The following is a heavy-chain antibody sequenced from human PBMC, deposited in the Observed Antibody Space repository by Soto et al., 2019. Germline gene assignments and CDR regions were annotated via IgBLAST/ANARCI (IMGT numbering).Heavy chain of an antibody. CDR1: GYTFGNND. J-gene: IGHJ5*02. CDR2: MNPNSGKT. V-gene: IGHV1-8*01. CDR3: ARTATSGTLNWFDP. Sequence: ASVKVSCKASGYTFGNNDISWVRQATGQGLEWMGWMNPNSGKTGYAQKFQGRITMTRDTSMSTAYLELSSLRSDDTAIYYCARTATSGTLNWFDPWGQGTLVTVSS.